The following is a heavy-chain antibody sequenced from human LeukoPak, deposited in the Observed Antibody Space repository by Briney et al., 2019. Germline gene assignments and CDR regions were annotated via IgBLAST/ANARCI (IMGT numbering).Heavy chain of an antibody. D-gene: IGHD2-15*01. J-gene: IGHJ2*01. CDR2: IYYTGKT. CDR3: ATMLGYCSGGSCYWYFDL. Sequence: SETLSLTCTVSGDYISNSNYYWGWIRQPPGKGLEWIGNIYYTGKTYYNSSLKSQVTISIDTSKNQFSLKLNSVTAADTAVYYCATMLGYCSGGSCYWYFDLWGRGTLVTVSS. CDR1: GDYISNSNYY. V-gene: IGHV4-39*07.